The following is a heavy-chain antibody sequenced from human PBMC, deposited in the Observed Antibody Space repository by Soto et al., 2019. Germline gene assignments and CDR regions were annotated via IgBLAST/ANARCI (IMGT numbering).Heavy chain of an antibody. D-gene: IGHD6-19*01. CDR2: IIPIFGTA. Sequence: GASVKVSCKASGGTFSSYAISWVRQAPGQGLEWMGGIIPIFGTANYAQKFQGRVTITADESTSTAYMELSSPRSEDTAVYYCARGAVAGSSIDYWGQGTLVTVSS. V-gene: IGHV1-69*13. J-gene: IGHJ4*02. CDR3: ARGAVAGSSIDY. CDR1: GGTFSSYA.